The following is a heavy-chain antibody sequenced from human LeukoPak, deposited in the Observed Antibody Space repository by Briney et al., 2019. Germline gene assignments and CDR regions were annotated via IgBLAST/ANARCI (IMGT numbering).Heavy chain of an antibody. J-gene: IGHJ6*03. Sequence: GGSLRLSCAASGFTLRNCAMTWVRQAPGKGLEWVSAISVSSGSPHYAPSVKGRFTISRDNSKNTLYLQMNSPRAEDTAVYYCAKDGYSSSWYNYYYYYMDVWGKGTTVTVSS. D-gene: IGHD6-13*01. CDR2: ISVSSGSP. CDR1: GFTLRNCA. CDR3: AKDGYSSSWYNYYYYYMDV. V-gene: IGHV3-23*01.